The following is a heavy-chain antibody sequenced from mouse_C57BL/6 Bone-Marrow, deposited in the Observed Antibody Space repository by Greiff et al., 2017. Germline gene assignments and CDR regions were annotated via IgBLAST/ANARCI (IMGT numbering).Heavy chain of an antibody. Sequence: VQLQQSGTGLARPGASVKMSCKTSGYTFTSYWMHWVKQRPGQGLEWIGAIYPGNSDTSYNQKFKGKAKLTAVTSASTAYMELSSLTNEDSAVYYCILYYGSEGDYWGQGTTLTVSS. D-gene: IGHD1-1*01. CDR1: GYTFTSYW. J-gene: IGHJ2*01. V-gene: IGHV1-5*01. CDR3: ILYYGSEGDY. CDR2: IYPGNSDT.